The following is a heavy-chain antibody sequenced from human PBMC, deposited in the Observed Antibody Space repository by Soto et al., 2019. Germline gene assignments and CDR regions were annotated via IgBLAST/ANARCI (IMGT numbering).Heavy chain of an antibody. V-gene: IGHV4-39*01. Sequence: PSETLSLTCTVSGGSISSDSYYWGWIRQSPEKGLEWIASISYSGSTYYNPTLKSRLIISVDTSKSQFSLKLSSVTAADTAVYYCARAGDSSGYYYDWYFDLWGRGTLVT. J-gene: IGHJ2*01. D-gene: IGHD3-22*01. CDR3: ARAGDSSGYYYDWYFDL. CDR1: GGSISSDSYY. CDR2: ISYSGST.